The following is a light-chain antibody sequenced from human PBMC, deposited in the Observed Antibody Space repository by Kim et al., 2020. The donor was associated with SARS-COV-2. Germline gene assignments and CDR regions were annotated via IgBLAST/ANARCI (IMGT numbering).Light chain of an antibody. CDR1: SGSIASNY. V-gene: IGLV6-57*03. CDR3: QSYDSSNWV. J-gene: IGLJ3*02. CDR2: EDN. Sequence: KTVTSSCTRSSGSIASNYVQWYQQRPGSAPTTVIYEDNQRPSGVPDRFSGSIDSSSNSASLTISGLKTEDEADYYCQSYDSSNWVFGRRDPADRP.